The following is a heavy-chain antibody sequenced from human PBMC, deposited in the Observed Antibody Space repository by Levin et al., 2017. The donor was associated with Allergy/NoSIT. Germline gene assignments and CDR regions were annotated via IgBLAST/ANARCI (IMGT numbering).Heavy chain of an antibody. CDR1: GYTFTSYA. D-gene: IGHD6-13*01. CDR2: INAGNGNT. Sequence: ASVKVSCKASGYTFTSYAMHWVRQAPGQRLEWMGWINAGNGNTKYSQKFQGRVTITRDTSASTAYMELSSLRSEDTAVYYCARVFSGSAAGGRYSNWFDPWGQGTLVTVSS. J-gene: IGHJ5*02. CDR3: ARVFSGSAAGGRYSNWFDP. V-gene: IGHV1-3*01.